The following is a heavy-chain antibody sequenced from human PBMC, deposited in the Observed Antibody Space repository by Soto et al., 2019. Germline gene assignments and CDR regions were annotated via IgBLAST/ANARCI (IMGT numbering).Heavy chain of an antibody. CDR1: GGSISSYY. V-gene: IGHV4-59*06. J-gene: IGHJ1*01. Sequence: SETLSLTCTVSGGSISSYYWSWIRQHPGKGLEWIGYIYYSGSTYYNPSLKSRVTISVDTSKNQFSLKLSSVTAADTAVYYCARTLYRRRGGSPPAEYFQQWGQGTLVTVS. CDR3: ARTLYRRRGGSPPAEYFQQ. CDR2: IYYSGST. D-gene: IGHD2-15*01.